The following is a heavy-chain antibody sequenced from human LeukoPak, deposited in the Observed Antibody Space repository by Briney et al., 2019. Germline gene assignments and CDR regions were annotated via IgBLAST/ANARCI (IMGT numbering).Heavy chain of an antibody. CDR1: GYTFTSYY. D-gene: IGHD4-17*01. J-gene: IGHJ4*02. Sequence: ASVKFSCKASGYTFTSYYMHWVRQAPGQGLEWMGIINPSGGSTSYAQKFQGRVTMTRGTPTSTVYMELSSLRSDDTAVYYCARYGDYGGFDYWGQGTLVTVSS. V-gene: IGHV1-46*01. CDR2: INPSGGST. CDR3: ARYGDYGGFDY.